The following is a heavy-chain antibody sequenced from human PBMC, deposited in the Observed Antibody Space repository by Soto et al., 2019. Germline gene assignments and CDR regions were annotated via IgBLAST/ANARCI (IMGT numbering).Heavy chain of an antibody. CDR3: ARGISSSWYLDYYYYYGMDV. CDR2: IYHSGST. CDR1: GGSISSSNW. Sequence: SETLSLTCAVSGGSISSSNWWSWVRQPPGKGLEWIGEIYHSGSTNYNPSLKSRVTISVDKSKNQFSLKLSSVTAADTAVYYCARGISSSWYLDYYYYYGMDVWGQGTTVTVSS. V-gene: IGHV4-4*02. J-gene: IGHJ6*02. D-gene: IGHD6-13*01.